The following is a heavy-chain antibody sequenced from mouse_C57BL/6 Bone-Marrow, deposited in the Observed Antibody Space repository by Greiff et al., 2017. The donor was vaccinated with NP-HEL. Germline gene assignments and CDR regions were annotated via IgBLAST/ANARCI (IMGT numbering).Heavy chain of an antibody. J-gene: IGHJ1*03. CDR1: GYTFTDYY. D-gene: IGHD2-4*01. CDR2: INPNNGGT. Sequence: EVKLQQSGPELVKPGASVKISCKASGYTFTDYYMNWVKQSHGKSLEWIGDINPNNGGTSYNQKFKGKATLTVDKSSSTAYMELRSLTSEDSAVYYCARSGIYYDYDWYFDVWGTGTTVTVSS. V-gene: IGHV1-26*01. CDR3: ARSGIYYDYDWYFDV.